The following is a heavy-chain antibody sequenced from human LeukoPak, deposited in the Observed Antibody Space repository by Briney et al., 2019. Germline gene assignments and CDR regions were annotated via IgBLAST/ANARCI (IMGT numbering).Heavy chain of an antibody. Sequence: SETLSLTCTVAGGSISSGSYYWSWIRQPAGKGLEWIGRIYTSGSTKYNPSLKSRVTISVDTSKNQFSLKLSSVTAADTAVYYCARVSYSSGWYDDYFDYWGQGTLVTVSS. J-gene: IGHJ4*02. CDR1: GGSISSGSYY. CDR3: ARVSYSSGWYDDYFDY. CDR2: IYTSGST. V-gene: IGHV4-61*02. D-gene: IGHD6-19*01.